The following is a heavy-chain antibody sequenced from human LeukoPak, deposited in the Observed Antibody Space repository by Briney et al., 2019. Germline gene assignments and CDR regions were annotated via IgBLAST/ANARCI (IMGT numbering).Heavy chain of an antibody. CDR1: DFTFSSYG. J-gene: IGHJ5*01. CDR3: ARDAIVGATRGSWFDS. Sequence: GGSLRLSCAAFDFTFSSYGMNWVRQAPGKGLEWVSSITSSAFIYYADSVKGRFTISRDNAKNSLYLQMNSLRAEDTAVYYCARDAIVGATRGSWFDSWGQGTLVTVSS. D-gene: IGHD1-26*01. CDR2: ITSSAFI. V-gene: IGHV3-21*01.